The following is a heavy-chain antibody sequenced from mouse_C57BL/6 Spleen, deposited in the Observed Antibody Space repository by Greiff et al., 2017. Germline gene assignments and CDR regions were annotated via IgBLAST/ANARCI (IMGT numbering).Heavy chain of an antibody. CDR3: ARAEDGYYFDY. V-gene: IGHV3-6*01. CDR1: GYSITSGYY. J-gene: IGHJ2*01. D-gene: IGHD2-3*01. CDR2: ISYDGSN. Sequence: EVKLQESGPGLVKPSQSLSLTCSVTGYSITSGYYWNWIRQFPGNKLEWMGYISYDGSNNYNPSLKNRISITRDTSKNQFFLKLNSVTTEDTATYYCARAEDGYYFDYWGQGTTLTVSS.